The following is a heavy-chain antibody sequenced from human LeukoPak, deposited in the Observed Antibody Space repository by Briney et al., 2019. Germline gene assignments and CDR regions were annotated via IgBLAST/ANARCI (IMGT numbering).Heavy chain of an antibody. V-gene: IGHV3-64*01. Sequence: GGSLRLSCAASGFSFSSYAMHWVRQAPGEGLEYVSAISANGVSTYYANSVKGRFTISRDNSKNTLYVQMKSLRAEDTAVYYCAKDFVVVPGNVNYFDYWGQGTLVTVSS. J-gene: IGHJ4*02. CDR1: GFSFSSYA. D-gene: IGHD2-21*02. CDR2: ISANGVST. CDR3: AKDFVVVPGNVNYFDY.